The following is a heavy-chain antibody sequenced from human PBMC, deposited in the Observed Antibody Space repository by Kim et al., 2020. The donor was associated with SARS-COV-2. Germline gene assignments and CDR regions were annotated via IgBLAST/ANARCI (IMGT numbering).Heavy chain of an antibody. Sequence: SETLSLTCTVSGGSITSDYWSWIRQPPGKGLEWIGYIYYSGSSSYNPSLNSRVTISLDTSKNQFSLKLSSVTTADTAVYYCATWVNNWFDPWGQGTRVTV. J-gene: IGHJ5*02. CDR1: GGSITSDY. CDR3: ATWVNNWFDP. CDR2: IYYSGSS. V-gene: IGHV4-59*13. D-gene: IGHD2-21*01.